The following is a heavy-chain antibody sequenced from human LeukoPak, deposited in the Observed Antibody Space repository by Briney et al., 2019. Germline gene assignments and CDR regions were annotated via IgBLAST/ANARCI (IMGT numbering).Heavy chain of an antibody. Sequence: SETLSLTCTVSSGSISSGSYYWRWIRQPAGKGLEWIGRIYTSGSTNYNPSLKSRVTISVDTSKNQFSLKLSSVTAADTAVYYCARVQQQLVRGDYYYYMDVWGKGTTVTVSS. J-gene: IGHJ6*03. D-gene: IGHD6-13*01. CDR3: ARVQQQLVRGDYYYYMDV. V-gene: IGHV4-61*02. CDR2: IYTSGST. CDR1: SGSISSGSYY.